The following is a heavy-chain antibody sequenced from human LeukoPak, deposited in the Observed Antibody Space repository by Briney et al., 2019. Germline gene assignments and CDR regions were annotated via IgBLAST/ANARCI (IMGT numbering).Heavy chain of an antibody. CDR1: GFTFTSSA. D-gene: IGHD6-13*01. J-gene: IGHJ6*02. CDR2: IVVGRDTT. CDR3: AATIAANTDYYDMDV. Sequence: ASVKVSCKASGFTFTSSAIQWVRQARGQRLEWIGWIVVGRDTTNYAQKFQQRVTITRDMATSTAYMELSSLRSDDTAVYYCAATIAANTDYYDMDVWGQGTTVTVSS. V-gene: IGHV1-58*02.